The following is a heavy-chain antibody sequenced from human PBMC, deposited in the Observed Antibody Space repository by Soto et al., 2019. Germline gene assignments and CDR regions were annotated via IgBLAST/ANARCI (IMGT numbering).Heavy chain of an antibody. V-gene: IGHV1-58*02. J-gene: IGHJ4*02. D-gene: IGHD2-21*02. CDR2: IVVGSGNT. CDR3: AADGAWPDFDY. Sequence: SVKVSCKASGFTFTSSAMQWVRQAGGQRLEWRGWIVVGSGNTNYAQKFQERVTITRDMSTSTAYMELSSLRSEDTAVYYCAADGAWPDFDYWGQGTLVTVSS. CDR1: GFTFTSSA.